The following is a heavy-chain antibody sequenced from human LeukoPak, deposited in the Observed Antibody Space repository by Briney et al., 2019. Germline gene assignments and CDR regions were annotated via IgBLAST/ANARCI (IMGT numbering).Heavy chain of an antibody. Sequence: GGSLRLSCAASGFTFSSYAMSWVRQAPGKGLEWVSAISGSGGSTYYADSVKGRFTISRDNSKNTLYLQMNSLRAEDTAVYYCAKDGGRDGYIRGMLDYYHYYMDVWGKGTTVTVSS. V-gene: IGHV3-23*01. CDR1: GFTFSSYA. D-gene: IGHD5-24*01. CDR3: AKDGGRDGYIRGMLDYYHYYMDV. J-gene: IGHJ6*03. CDR2: ISGSGGST.